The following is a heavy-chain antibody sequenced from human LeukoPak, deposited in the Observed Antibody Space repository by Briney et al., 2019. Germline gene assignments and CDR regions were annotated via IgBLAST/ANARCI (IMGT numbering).Heavy chain of an antibody. Sequence: GGSLRLSCAASGFTFSNAWMSWVRQAPGKGLEWVSVIYSGGSTYYADSVKGRFTISRDNSKNTLYLQMNSLRAEDTAVYYCARAAVAGTGRYYFDYWGQGTLVTVSS. V-gene: IGHV3-53*01. CDR2: IYSGGST. D-gene: IGHD6-19*01. CDR1: GFTFSNAW. J-gene: IGHJ4*02. CDR3: ARAAVAGTGRYYFDY.